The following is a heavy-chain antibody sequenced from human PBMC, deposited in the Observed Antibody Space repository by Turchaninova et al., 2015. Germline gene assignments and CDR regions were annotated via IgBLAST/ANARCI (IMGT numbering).Heavy chain of an antibody. CDR2: ISAYNGNT. Sequence: QVQLVQSGAEVKSLGAERKVSGKASGYTFTCNGFSGGRQAPGQGLEWMGWISAYNGNTNYAQKFQGRVTITADESTSTAYMELSSLRSEDTAVYYCASSQTYYYDSSGYTWGQGTLVTVSS. CDR1: GYTFTCNG. CDR3: ASSQTYYYDSSGYT. D-gene: IGHD3-22*01. J-gene: IGHJ5*02. V-gene: IGHV1-18*01.